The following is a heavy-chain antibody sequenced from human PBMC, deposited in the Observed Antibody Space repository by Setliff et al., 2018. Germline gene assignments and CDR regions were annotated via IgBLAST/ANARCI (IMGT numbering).Heavy chain of an antibody. J-gene: IGHJ4*02. CDR2: IYYSGTT. D-gene: IGHD4-4*01. Sequence: SETLSLTCTVSGGSISTYYWTWIRQPPGKALEWIGYIYYSGTTNYSPSLKSRVTISIDMSKNQFSLKLNSVTAADTAVSYCARGAYIGLDYWGQGTLVTVSS. CDR3: ARGAYIGLDY. CDR1: GGSISTYY. V-gene: IGHV4-59*01.